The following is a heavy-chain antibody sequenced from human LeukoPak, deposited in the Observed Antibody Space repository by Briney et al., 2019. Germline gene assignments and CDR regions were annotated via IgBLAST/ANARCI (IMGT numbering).Heavy chain of an antibody. V-gene: IGHV1-69*13. J-gene: IGHJ4*02. D-gene: IGHD1-26*01. CDR1: GYIFSSYG. CDR3: ARVIGDYYDY. Sequence: ASVKVSCKASGYIFSSYGISWVRQAPGQGLEWMGGIIPIFGTENYAQKFQGRVTITADESTSTAYMELSSLRSEDTAVYYCARVIGDYYDYWGQGTLVTVSS. CDR2: IIPIFGTE.